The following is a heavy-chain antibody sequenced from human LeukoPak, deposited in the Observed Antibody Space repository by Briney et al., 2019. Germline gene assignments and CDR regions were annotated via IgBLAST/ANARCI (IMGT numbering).Heavy chain of an antibody. V-gene: IGHV3-48*02. CDR1: GFTFSAYS. Sequence: PGGSLRLSCATSGFTFSAYSMIWVRQTPGKGLECLSYITSSSDSIHYADSVRGRFTVSRDNAKNSLYLQMNSLRDEDTAVCYCARDPGYSRPSSYGYFDHWGQGTLVTVSS. CDR2: ITSSSDSI. D-gene: IGHD1-26*01. CDR3: ARDPGYSRPSSYGYFDH. J-gene: IGHJ4*02.